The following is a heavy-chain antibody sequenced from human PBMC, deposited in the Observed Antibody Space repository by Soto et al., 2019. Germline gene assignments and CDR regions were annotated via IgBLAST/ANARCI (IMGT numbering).Heavy chain of an antibody. CDR1: GFTFSSYG. D-gene: IGHD1-26*01. CDR2: IWYDGSNK. CDR3: ARGWEWYFDL. Sequence: QVQLVESGGGVVQPGRSLRLSCAASGFTFSSYGMHWVRQAPGKGLEWVAVIWYDGSNKYYADSVKGRFTISRDNSKNTLYLQMNSLRAEDTAVYSCARGWEWYFDLWGRGTLVTVSS. J-gene: IGHJ2*01. V-gene: IGHV3-33*01.